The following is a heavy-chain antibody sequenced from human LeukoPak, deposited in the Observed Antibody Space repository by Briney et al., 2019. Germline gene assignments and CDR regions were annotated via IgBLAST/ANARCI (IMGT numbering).Heavy chain of an antibody. CDR3: ARDSRYVAAPPFDY. V-gene: IGHV3-21*01. CDR2: ISSSSSYI. J-gene: IGHJ4*02. Sequence: GGSLRLSCAASGFTFSSYSMNWVRQAPGKGLEWVSSISSSSSYIYYADSVKGRFTISRDNAKNSLYLQMNSLRAEDTAVYYCARDSRYVAAPPFDYWGQGTLVTVSS. CDR1: GFTFSSYS. D-gene: IGHD3-16*01.